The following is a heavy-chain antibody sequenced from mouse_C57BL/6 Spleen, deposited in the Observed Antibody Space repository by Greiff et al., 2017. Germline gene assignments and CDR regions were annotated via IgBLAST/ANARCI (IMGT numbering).Heavy chain of an antibody. CDR3: ARRGYSNYAFDY. CDR1: GYTFTSYW. CDR2: IYPGSGST. J-gene: IGHJ2*01. V-gene: IGHV1-55*01. Sequence: QVQLQQPGAELVKPGASVKMSCKASGYTFTSYWITWVKQRPGQGLEWIGDIYPGSGSTNYNEKFKSKATLTVDTSSSTAYMQLSSLTSEDTAVYYCARRGYSNYAFDYWGQGTTLTVSS. D-gene: IGHD2-5*01.